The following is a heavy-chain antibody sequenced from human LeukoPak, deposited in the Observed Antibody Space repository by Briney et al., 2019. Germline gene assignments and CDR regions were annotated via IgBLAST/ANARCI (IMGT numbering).Heavy chain of an antibody. V-gene: IGHV1-3*01. J-gene: IGHJ3*02. CDR3: AREVIAVAGTQDAFDI. Sequence: ASVKVSCKASGYTFTSYAMHWVRQAPGQRLEWMGWINAGNGNTKYSQKFQGRVTITRDTSASTAYMELSSLRSEDTAVYYCAREVIAVAGTQDAFDIWGQGTMVTVSS. CDR2: INAGNGNT. CDR1: GYTFTSYA. D-gene: IGHD6-19*01.